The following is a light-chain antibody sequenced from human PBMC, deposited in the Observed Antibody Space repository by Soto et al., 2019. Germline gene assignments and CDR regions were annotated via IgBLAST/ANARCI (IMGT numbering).Light chain of an antibody. Sequence: DIQMTQSPSSLSASVGDRVTIICRASQSISNDLNWYQQKPGKAPKLLIYAASSLQSGVPSRFRGSGSGTDFTLTISSLQPEDFATYYCQQSYSTPHTFGQGTKLEIK. CDR1: QSISND. J-gene: IGKJ2*01. V-gene: IGKV1-39*01. CDR2: AAS. CDR3: QQSYSTPHT.